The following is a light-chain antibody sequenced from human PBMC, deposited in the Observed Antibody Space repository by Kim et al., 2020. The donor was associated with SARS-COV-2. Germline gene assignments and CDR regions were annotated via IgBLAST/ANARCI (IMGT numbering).Light chain of an antibody. Sequence: LVQTVRITCQGDSLRSYYASWYQQKPGQAPVLVIYGKNNRPSGIPDRFSGSSSGNTASLTITGAQAEDEADYYCNSRDSSGNHLWVFGGGTKLTVL. J-gene: IGLJ3*02. CDR1: SLRSYY. CDR3: NSRDSSGNHLWV. V-gene: IGLV3-19*01. CDR2: GKN.